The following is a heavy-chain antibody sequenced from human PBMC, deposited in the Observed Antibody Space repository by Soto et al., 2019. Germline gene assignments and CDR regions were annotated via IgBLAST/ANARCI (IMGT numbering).Heavy chain of an antibody. CDR3: AEGDSNYGRGHFDL. CDR1: GFTFSSYA. J-gene: IGHJ2*01. Sequence: EVQLLESGGGLVQPGGSLRLSCAASGFTFSSYAMSWVRQAPGKALEWVPAISGSGGSTYYADSVKGRFTISRDNSKNTLYLQMNSLRAEDTAVYYCAEGDSNYGRGHFDLCGRGTLVTVSS. CDR2: ISGSGGST. V-gene: IGHV3-23*01. D-gene: IGHD4-4*01.